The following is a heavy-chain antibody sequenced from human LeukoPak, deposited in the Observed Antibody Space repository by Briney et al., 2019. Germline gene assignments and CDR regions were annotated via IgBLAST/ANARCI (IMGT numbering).Heavy chain of an antibody. V-gene: IGHV5-51*01. CDR3: ARRTYCGGDCYLPFDY. D-gene: IGHD2-21*01. J-gene: IGHJ4*02. CDR2: IYPGDSDT. CDR1: GYSFTSYW. Sequence: GESLKISCKGSGYSFTSYWIGWVRQMPGKGLEWMGIIYPGDSDTRYSPSFQGQVTISADKSISTAYLQWSSLKASDTAMYYSARRTYCGGDCYLPFDYWGQGTLVTVSS.